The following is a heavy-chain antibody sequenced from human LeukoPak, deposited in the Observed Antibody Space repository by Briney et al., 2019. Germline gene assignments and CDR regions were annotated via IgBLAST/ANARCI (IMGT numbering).Heavy chain of an antibody. CDR3: ARPGIAVAGEFFDY. J-gene: IGHJ4*02. V-gene: IGHV3-21*01. CDR2: IRSSSSYI. Sequence: GGSLRLSCVASRFTFSSYSMNWVRQAPGKGLEWVSFIRSSSSYIYYADSVKGRFTISRDNAKNSLYLQMNSLRAEDTAVYYCARPGIAVAGEFFDYWGQGTLVTVSS. CDR1: RFTFSSYS. D-gene: IGHD6-19*01.